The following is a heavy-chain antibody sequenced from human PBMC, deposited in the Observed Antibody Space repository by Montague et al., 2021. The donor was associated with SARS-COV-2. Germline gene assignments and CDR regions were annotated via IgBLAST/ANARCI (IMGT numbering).Heavy chain of an antibody. CDR3: ANFYSGRYNY. J-gene: IGHJ4*02. V-gene: IGHV4-39*01. Sequence: SETLSLTCTVSGGSLRSSSYHCCWIRPPPGKGLWCVGIIYNTGGTYYDPSLGSRVTMSVDNSKNQFSLMLTSVTAADTAVYYCANFYSGRYNYWGQGSLVTVSS. CDR2: IYNTGGT. CDR1: GGSLRSSSYH. D-gene: IGHD1-26*01.